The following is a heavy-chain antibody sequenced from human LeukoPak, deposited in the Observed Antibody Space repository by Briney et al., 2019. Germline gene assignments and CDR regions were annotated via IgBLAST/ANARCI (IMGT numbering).Heavy chain of an antibody. CDR1: SGSISNYY. CDR2: IHYNGST. Sequence: SETLSLTCIVSSGSISNYYWRWNRPPQSQGLELIGLIHYNGSTNYSPSLKSRVTMSVDTSKHQFSLKLSSVTAADTAVYYCARGLSSGWSSPNFDYWGQGTLVTVSS. J-gene: IGHJ4*02. D-gene: IGHD6-19*01. V-gene: IGHV4-59*01. CDR3: ARGLSSGWSSPNFDY.